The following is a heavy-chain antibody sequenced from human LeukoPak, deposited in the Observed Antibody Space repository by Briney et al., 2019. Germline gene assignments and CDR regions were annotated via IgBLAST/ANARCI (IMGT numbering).Heavy chain of an antibody. Sequence: GGSLRLSCAASGFTFSDYYMSWIRQAPGKGLEWVSYISSSGSTIYYADSVKGRFTISRDNAKNSLYLQMNSLRAEGTAVYYCASGLTSSHALDIWGQGTMVTVSS. V-gene: IGHV3-11*04. CDR3: ASGLTSSHALDI. J-gene: IGHJ3*02. D-gene: IGHD2-2*01. CDR2: ISSSGSTI. CDR1: GFTFSDYY.